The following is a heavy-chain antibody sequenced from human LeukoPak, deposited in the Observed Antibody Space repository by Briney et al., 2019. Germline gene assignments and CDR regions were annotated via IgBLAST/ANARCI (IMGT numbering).Heavy chain of an antibody. D-gene: IGHD3-22*01. CDR3: ARDNYYYDSSGYDY. CDR2: ISSSSSTI. J-gene: IGHJ4*02. CDR1: GFTFSNYA. V-gene: IGHV3-48*02. Sequence: GGSLRLSCAASGFTFSNYAMNWVRQAPGKGLEWVSYISSSSSTIYYADSVKGRFTISRDNAKNSLYLQMNSLRDEDTAVYYCARDNYYYDSSGYDYWGQGTLVTVSS.